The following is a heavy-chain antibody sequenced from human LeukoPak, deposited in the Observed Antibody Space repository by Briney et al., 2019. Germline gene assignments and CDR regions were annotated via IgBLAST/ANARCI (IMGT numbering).Heavy chain of an antibody. CDR3: AREGVLLWFGERPNYYYYMDV. V-gene: IGHV3-21*01. CDR2: ISSSSSYI. D-gene: IGHD3-10*01. CDR1: GFTFSSYS. J-gene: IGHJ6*03. Sequence: PGGSLRLSCAASGFTFSSYSMNWVRQAPGKGLEWVSSISSSSSYIYYADSVKGRFTISRDNAKNSLYLQMNSLRAEDTAVYYCAREGVLLWFGERPNYYYYMDVWGKGTTVTISS.